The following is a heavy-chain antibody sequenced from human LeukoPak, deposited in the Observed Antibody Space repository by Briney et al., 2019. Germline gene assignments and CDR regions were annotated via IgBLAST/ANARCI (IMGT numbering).Heavy chain of an antibody. CDR1: GFTFSTYW. J-gene: IGHJ4*02. CDR3: ARDDRIMVRGVPDY. Sequence: GGSLRLSCAASGFTFSTYWVSWVRQAPGNGLEWVANIKQDGSEKFYVDSVKGRFTISRDNAKNSMYLQMNSLRAEATAVYYCARDDRIMVRGVPDYWGQGTQVTVSS. CDR2: IKQDGSEK. V-gene: IGHV3-7*03. D-gene: IGHD3-10*01.